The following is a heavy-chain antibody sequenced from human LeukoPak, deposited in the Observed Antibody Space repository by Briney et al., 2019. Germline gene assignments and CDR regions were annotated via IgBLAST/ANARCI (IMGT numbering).Heavy chain of an antibody. CDR3: ARLSGGRSLRNDAFDM. J-gene: IGHJ3*02. D-gene: IGHD1-26*01. V-gene: IGHV5-51*01. Sequence: GESLKISCKGSGYRFTSYWIGWVRQMPGKGLEWMGIIYPGDSDTRYSPSFEGQVTFSVDKSITTVYLQWSSLKASDTAMYYCARLSGGRSLRNDAFDMWGQGTMVTVSS. CDR2: IYPGDSDT. CDR1: GYRFTSYW.